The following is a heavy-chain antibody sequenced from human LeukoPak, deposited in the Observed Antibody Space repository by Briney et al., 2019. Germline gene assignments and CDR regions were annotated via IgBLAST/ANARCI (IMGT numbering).Heavy chain of an antibody. V-gene: IGHV3-49*04. CDR2: VRNQAYGGTT. J-gene: IGHJ4*02. Sequence: GGSLRLSCTTSGFTFDNYAVTWVRQAPGKGLEWVGFVRNQAYGGTTEYAASVKGRFTISRDDSKSIAYLQMNSLKTEDTAVYYCSRVGYYDFWNGYSLDYWGQGTLVTVSS. CDR1: GFTFDNYA. D-gene: IGHD3-3*01. CDR3: SRVGYYDFWNGYSLDY.